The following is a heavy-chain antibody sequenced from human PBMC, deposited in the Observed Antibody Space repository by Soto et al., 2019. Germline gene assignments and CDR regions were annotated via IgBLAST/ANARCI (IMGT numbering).Heavy chain of an antibody. CDR3: ARAQLGHGYGYGRWFDP. CDR1: GGSISSGGYY. V-gene: IGHV4-31*03. CDR2: IYYSGST. D-gene: IGHD5-18*01. J-gene: IGHJ5*02. Sequence: SETLSLTCTVSGGSISSGGYYWSWIRQHPGKGLEWIGYIYYSGSTYYNPSLKSRVTISVDTSKNQFSLKLSSVTAADTAVYYCARAQLGHGYGYGRWFDPWGQGTLVTVSS.